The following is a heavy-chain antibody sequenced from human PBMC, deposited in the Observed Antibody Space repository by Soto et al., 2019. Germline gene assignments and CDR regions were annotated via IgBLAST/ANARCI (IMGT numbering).Heavy chain of an antibody. V-gene: IGHV1-58*01. D-gene: IGHD3-10*01. J-gene: IGHJ3*02. CDR1: GFTFTSSA. CDR2: IVVGSGNT. CDR3: AAPAYYGSGSYYTLPAFDI. Sequence: GASVKVSCKASGFTFTSSAVQWVRQARGQRLEWIGWIVVGSGNTNYAQKFQERVTITRDMSTSTAYMELSSLRSEDTAVYYRAAPAYYGSGSYYTLPAFDIWGQGTMVTVSS.